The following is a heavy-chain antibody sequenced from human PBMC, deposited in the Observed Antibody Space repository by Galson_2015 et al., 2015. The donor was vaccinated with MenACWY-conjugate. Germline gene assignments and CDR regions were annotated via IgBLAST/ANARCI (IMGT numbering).Heavy chain of an antibody. J-gene: IGHJ3*02. CDR2: IDWRDNK. Sequence: PALVKPTQTLTLTCTFSGFSLSTYEMCIYWVRQPPGKALEWLARIDWRDNKYYTTSLKTRLTISKDTSTNQVVLTMTNVDPVDTATYCCARMHIELDATDAFDIWGQGTMVTVSS. D-gene: IGHD2-15*01. V-gene: IGHV2-70*11. CDR3: ARMHIELDATDAFDI. CDR1: GFSLSTYEMC.